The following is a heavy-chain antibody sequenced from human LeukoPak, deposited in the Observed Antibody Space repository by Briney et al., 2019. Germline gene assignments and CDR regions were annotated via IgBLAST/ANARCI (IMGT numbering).Heavy chain of an antibody. CDR2: IKQDGSEK. D-gene: IGHD3-9*01. CDR1: GFTFSRYW. J-gene: IGHJ4*02. Sequence: PGGSLRLSCAASGFTFSRYWMSWLAQAPGKGLEWVATIKQDGSEKYYVDSVKGRFTISRDNAKNSLSLQMNSLRAEDTAVYYRARSGLRYFDCPDYWGQGALVTVSS. V-gene: IGHV3-7*05. CDR3: ARSGLRYFDCPDY.